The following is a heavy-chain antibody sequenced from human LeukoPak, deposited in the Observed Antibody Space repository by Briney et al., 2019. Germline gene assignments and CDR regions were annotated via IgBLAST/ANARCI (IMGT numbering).Heavy chain of an antibody. CDR2: IYPRDGST. V-gene: IGHV1-46*01. Sequence: ASVKVSCKASGYTFTSNYIHWVRQAPGQGLEWMGMIYPRDGSTSYAQKFQGRVTVTRDTSTSTVHMELSGLRSEDSAVYYCARDQEGFDYWGQGTLVTVSS. CDR3: ARDQEGFDY. J-gene: IGHJ4*02. CDR1: GYTFTSNY.